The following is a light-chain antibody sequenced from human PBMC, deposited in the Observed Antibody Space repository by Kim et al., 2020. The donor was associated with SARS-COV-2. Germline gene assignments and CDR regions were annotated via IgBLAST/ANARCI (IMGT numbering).Light chain of an antibody. CDR1: SSDVGGDNH. J-gene: IGLJ2*01. CDR2: EVS. CDR3: SSYGGSDNLV. V-gene: IGLV2-8*01. Sequence: QSALTQPPSASGSPGQSVTISCTGTSSDVGGDNHVSWYQQHPGKAPKLMIYEVSERPSGVPDRFSGSKSGNTASLTVSGLQAEDEADYYCSSYGGSDNLVFGGGTKRTVL.